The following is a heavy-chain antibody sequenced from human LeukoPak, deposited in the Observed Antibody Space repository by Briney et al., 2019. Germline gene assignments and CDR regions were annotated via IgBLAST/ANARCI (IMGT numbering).Heavy chain of an antibody. V-gene: IGHV4-4*02. CDR3: ARDACSGSYCDY. D-gene: IGHD1-26*01. J-gene: IGHJ4*02. CDR2: IYHSGST. CDR1: GGSISSSNW. Sequence: PSETLSLTCAVSGGSISSSNWWSGVRQPPGKGLEWIGEIYHSGSTNYNQSLKSRVTISVDTSKNKFSMKVSTVTAADTAVYYCARDACSGSYCDYWGQGTLVTVSS.